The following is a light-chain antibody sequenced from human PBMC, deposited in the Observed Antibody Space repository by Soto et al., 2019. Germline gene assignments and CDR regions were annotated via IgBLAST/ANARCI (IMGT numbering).Light chain of an antibody. CDR2: GAS. Sequence: AIQLTQSPSSLSASVGDGVSITCRASQGIRNDLGWYQHKPGKAPKLLIHGASSLQSGVPSRFSGSASGTEFTLTISSLQPEDLASYYCLQDHSYPWTFGQGTKVDIK. CDR3: LQDHSYPWT. CDR1: QGIRND. J-gene: IGKJ1*01. V-gene: IGKV1-6*01.